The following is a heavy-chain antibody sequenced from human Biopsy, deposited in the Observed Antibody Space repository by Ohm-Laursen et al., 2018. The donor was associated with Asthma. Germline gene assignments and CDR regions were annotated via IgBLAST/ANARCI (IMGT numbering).Heavy chain of an antibody. CDR1: GFTFSSYS. V-gene: IGHV3-23*01. J-gene: IGHJ6*02. CDR3: AKDTEGRYDFWSGLSYNYYGMDV. D-gene: IGHD3-3*01. CDR2: ISGSGST. Sequence: SLRLSCSASGFTFSSYSMNWVRQAPGKGLEWVSAISGSGSTYYADSVKGRFTISRDNSKNTLYLQMNSLRAEDTAVYYCAKDTEGRYDFWSGLSYNYYGMDVWGQGTTVAVSS.